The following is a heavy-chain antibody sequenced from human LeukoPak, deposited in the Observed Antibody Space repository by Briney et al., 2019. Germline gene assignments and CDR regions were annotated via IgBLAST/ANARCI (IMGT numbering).Heavy chain of an antibody. Sequence: GGSLRLSCAASGFTFSSYSMNWVRQAPGKGLEWVSCISSSSLYIYYADSVKGRFTISRDNAKNSLYLQVNSLRAEDTSVYYCARDIYGSGPPVGDTIDYWGQGTLVTVSS. D-gene: IGHD3-10*01. CDR1: GFTFSSYS. J-gene: IGHJ4*02. CDR3: ARDIYGSGPPVGDTIDY. V-gene: IGHV3-21*01. CDR2: ISSSSLYI.